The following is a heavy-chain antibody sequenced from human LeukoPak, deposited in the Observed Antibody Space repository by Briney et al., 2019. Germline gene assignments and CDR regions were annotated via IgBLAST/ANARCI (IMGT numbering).Heavy chain of an antibody. CDR2: INAGNGNT. Sequence: ASVTVSCKASGYTFTSYAMHWVRQAPGQRLEWMGWINAGNGNTKYSQKFQGRVTITGDTSASTAYMELSSLRSEDTAVYYCASGKCSGGSCLSYWGQGTLVTVSS. J-gene: IGHJ4*02. V-gene: IGHV1-3*01. CDR3: ASGKCSGGSCLSY. CDR1: GYTFTSYA. D-gene: IGHD2-15*01.